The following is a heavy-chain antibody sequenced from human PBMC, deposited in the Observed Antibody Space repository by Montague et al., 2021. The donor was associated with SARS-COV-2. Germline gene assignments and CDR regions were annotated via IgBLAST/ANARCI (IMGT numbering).Heavy chain of an antibody. CDR3: AKDLGFSGTYGPDY. V-gene: IGHV3-23*01. CDR2: ISGAGFTT. CDR1: GFTFITYA. D-gene: IGHD1-26*01. J-gene: IGHJ4*02. Sequence: SLRLSCAASGFTFITYAMSWVRQAPGKGLEWVSGISGAGFTTNYADSVKGRFTISRDNPRNTPFLQMDSLRPEDTAIYYCAKDLGFSGTYGPDYWGQGILVTVSS.